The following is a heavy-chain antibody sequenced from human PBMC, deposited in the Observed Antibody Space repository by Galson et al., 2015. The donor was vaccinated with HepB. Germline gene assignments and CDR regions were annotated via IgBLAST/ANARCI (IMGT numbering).Heavy chain of an antibody. J-gene: IGHJ4*02. D-gene: IGHD6-19*01. V-gene: IGHV3-21*01. Sequence: SLRLSCAASGFTFSSYSMSWVRQAPGKGLEWVSSISYSSSYIYYADSVKGRFTISRDNAKNSLYLQMNSLRAEDTALYYCAREVGSSGWYDGGYFDYWGQGTLVTVSS. CDR3: AREVGSSGWYDGGYFDY. CDR2: ISYSSSYI. CDR1: GFTFSSYS.